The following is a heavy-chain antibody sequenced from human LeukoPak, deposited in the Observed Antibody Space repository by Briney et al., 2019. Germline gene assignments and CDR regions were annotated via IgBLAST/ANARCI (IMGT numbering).Heavy chain of an antibody. CDR2: IKSKTDGGTT. D-gene: IGHD3-10*01. V-gene: IGHV3-15*01. CDR1: GFTFSNAW. Sequence: PGGSLRLSCAASGFTFSNAWMGWVRQAPGKGLEWIGRIKSKTDGGTTDSAAPVKGRFTVSRDDSKNTLYLQMNSLKTEDTAVYYCTTSYYYGSGNPDYWGQGTLVTVSS. J-gene: IGHJ4*02. CDR3: TTSYYYGSGNPDY.